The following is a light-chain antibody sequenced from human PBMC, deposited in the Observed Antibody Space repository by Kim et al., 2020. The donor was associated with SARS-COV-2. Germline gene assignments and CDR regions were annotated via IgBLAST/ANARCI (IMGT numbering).Light chain of an antibody. CDR2: EVS. Sequence: QSALTQPASVYGSPGQSITISCTGTSSDVGVYNFVSWYQQHPGKAPKLMIYEVSNRPSGVPDRFSGSKSGNTASLTISGLQPEDEADYYCSSFTISSTVVFGTGTKVTVL. CDR1: SSDVGVYNF. CDR3: SSFTISSTVV. V-gene: IGLV2-14*01. J-gene: IGLJ1*01.